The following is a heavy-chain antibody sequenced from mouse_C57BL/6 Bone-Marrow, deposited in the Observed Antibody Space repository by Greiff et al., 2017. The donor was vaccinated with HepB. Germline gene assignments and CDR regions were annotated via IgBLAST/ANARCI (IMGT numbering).Heavy chain of an antibody. D-gene: IGHD2-3*01. CDR1: GYAFSSYW. CDR3: ASGYNGYYGYAMDY. V-gene: IGHV1-9*01. Sequence: VQLQQSGAELVKPGASVKISCKASGYAFSSYWMNWVKQRPGHGLEWIGEILPGSGSTNYNEKFQGKATFTADTSSNTAYMQLSSLTTEDSAIYYCASGYNGYYGYAMDYWGQGTSVTVSS. CDR2: ILPGSGST. J-gene: IGHJ4*01.